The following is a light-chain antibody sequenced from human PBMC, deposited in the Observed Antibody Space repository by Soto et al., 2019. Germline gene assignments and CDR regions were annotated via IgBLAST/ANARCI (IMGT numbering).Light chain of an antibody. CDR3: QKYNSAPPT. CDR1: QTISSW. Sequence: DIQMTQSPSTLSGSVGDRVTITCRASQTISSWLAWYQQKPGKAPKLLIYKASTLKSGVPSRFSGSGSGTEFTLTISSLQPDDVATYYCQKYNSAPPTFGQGTKVDIK. J-gene: IGKJ1*01. CDR2: KAS. V-gene: IGKV1-5*03.